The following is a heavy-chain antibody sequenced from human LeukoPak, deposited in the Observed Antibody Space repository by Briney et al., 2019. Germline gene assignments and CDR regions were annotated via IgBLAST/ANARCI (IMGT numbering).Heavy chain of an antibody. D-gene: IGHD1-26*01. CDR1: GGSISSYY. Sequence: PSETLSLTCTVSGGSISSYYWSWTRQPPGKGLEWIGYISYGGATSYNPSLKRRVTISVDSPKNRFSLRLSSLTAADTALYYCARHGGTLDYFDYWGPGSLVTVSS. J-gene: IGHJ4*02. CDR2: ISYGGAT. CDR3: ARHGGTLDYFDY. V-gene: IGHV4-59*08.